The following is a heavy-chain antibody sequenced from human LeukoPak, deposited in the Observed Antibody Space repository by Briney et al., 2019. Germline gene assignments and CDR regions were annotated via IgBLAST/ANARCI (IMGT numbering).Heavy chain of an antibody. D-gene: IGHD1-26*01. CDR2: TYPGDSDT. CDR3: ARRLGGALYYFDY. Sequence: GESLKISCKGSGYTFTSYWIAWVRQMPGKGLEWMGITYPGDSDTRYSPSFQGQVTISADKSISTAYLQWSSLKASDTAMYYCARRLGGALYYFDYWGQGTLVTVSS. CDR1: GYTFTSYW. J-gene: IGHJ4*02. V-gene: IGHV5-51*01.